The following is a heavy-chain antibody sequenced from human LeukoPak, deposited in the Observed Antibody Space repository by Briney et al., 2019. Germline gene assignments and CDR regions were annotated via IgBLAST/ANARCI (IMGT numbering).Heavy chain of an antibody. D-gene: IGHD3-10*01. CDR3: ARVFDSGSQAYFYYMDV. J-gene: IGHJ6*03. V-gene: IGHV4-30-4*07. CDR1: GGSISSGGHS. Sequence: PSQTLSLTCAVSGGSISSGGHSWSWIRQPPGKGLEWIGYIYYTESTYYNPSLKSRVTMSVDTSKNQFSLKVSSVTAADTAVYYCARVFDSGSQAYFYYMDVWGKGTTVTISS. CDR2: IYYTEST.